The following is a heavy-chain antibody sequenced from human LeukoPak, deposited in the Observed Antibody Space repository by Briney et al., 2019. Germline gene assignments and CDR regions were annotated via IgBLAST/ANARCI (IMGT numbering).Heavy chain of an antibody. CDR2: IWYDGSNK. CDR3: AKDPERWSQHAFDI. Sequence: GRSLRLSCAASGFTFSSYGMQWVRQAPGKGLEWVAIIWYDGSNKYYADSVKGRFTISRDNSRKTLYLQMNSLRAEDTAVYYCAKDPERWSQHAFDIWGQGTMVTVSS. CDR1: GFTFSSYG. V-gene: IGHV3-33*06. D-gene: IGHD5-24*01. J-gene: IGHJ3*02.